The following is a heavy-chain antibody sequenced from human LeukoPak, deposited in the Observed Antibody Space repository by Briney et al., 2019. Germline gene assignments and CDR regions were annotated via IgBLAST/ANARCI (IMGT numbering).Heavy chain of an antibody. V-gene: IGHV4-39*01. CDR2: IYYSGST. CDR3: ARMYSGSYLNHYYYYYYMDV. J-gene: IGHJ6*03. CDR1: GGSISSSSYY. Sequence: PSETLSLTCTVTGGSISSSSYYWGWIRQPPGKGLEWIGSIYYSGSTYYNPSLKSRVTISVDTSKNQFSLKLSSVTAADTAAYYCARMYSGSYLNHYYYYYYMDVWGKGTTVTVSS. D-gene: IGHD1-26*01.